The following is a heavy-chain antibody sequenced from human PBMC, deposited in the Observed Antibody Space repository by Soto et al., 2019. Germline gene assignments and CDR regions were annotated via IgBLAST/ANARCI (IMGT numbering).Heavy chain of an antibody. CDR3: ARGKIRYSSGWTGQYFDY. CDR2: IIPIFGTA. V-gene: IGHV1-69*01. D-gene: IGHD6-19*01. Sequence: QVQLVQSGAEVKKPGSSVKVSCKASGGTFSSYAISWVRQAPGQGLEWMGGIIPIFGTANYAQKFQGRVKITADESTSTAYMELSSLRSEDTAVYYCARGKIRYSSGWTGQYFDYWGQGTLVTVSS. CDR1: GGTFSSYA. J-gene: IGHJ4*02.